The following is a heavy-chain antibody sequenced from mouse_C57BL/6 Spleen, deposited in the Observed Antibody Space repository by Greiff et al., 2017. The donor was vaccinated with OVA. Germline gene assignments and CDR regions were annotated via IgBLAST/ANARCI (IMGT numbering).Heavy chain of an antibody. CDR2: INPSNGGT. D-gene: IGHD1-1*01. V-gene: IGHV1-53*01. CDR3: AKEITTVVASYYFDY. J-gene: IGHJ2*01. CDR1: GYTFTSYW. Sequence: QVQLQQPGTKLVKHGASVKLSCKASGYTFTSYWMHWVKQRPGQGLEWIGNINPSNGGTNYNEKFKSKATLTVDKSSSTAYMQLSSLTSEDSAVYYCAKEITTVVASYYFDYWGQGTTLTVSS.